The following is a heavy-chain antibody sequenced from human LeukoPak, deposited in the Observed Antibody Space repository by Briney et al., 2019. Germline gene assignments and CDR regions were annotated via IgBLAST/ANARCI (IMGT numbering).Heavy chain of an antibody. V-gene: IGHV3-21*01. CDR1: GFTFGSYA. J-gene: IGHJ4*02. D-gene: IGHD6-19*01. CDR2: ISSSTSYI. Sequence: GGSLRLSCAASGFTFGSYAMSWVRQAPGKGLEWVSSISSSTSYIFYADSVKGRFTISRDNVKNSLYLQMNSLRAEDTAVYYCARGSYSSGWSFDYWGQGTLVTVSS. CDR3: ARGSYSSGWSFDY.